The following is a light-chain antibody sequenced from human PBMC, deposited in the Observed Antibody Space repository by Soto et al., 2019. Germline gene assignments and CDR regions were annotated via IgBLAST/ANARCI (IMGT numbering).Light chain of an antibody. V-gene: IGLV2-14*01. CDR1: SSDVGGYNY. CDR3: SSYTSSP. J-gene: IGLJ1*01. Sequence: QLVLTQPASVSGSPGQSITISCTGTSSDVGGYNYVSWYQQHPGKAPKLMIYEVSNRPSGVSNRFSGSKSGNTASLTISGLQAEDEADYYCSSYTSSPVGTGTKVTVL. CDR2: EVS.